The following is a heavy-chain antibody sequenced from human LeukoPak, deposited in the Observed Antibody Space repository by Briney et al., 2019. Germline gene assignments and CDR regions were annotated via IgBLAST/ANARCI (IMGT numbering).Heavy chain of an antibody. Sequence: PSETLSLTCTVSGGSISSYYWSWIRQPAGKGLEWIGRIYTSGSTNYNPSLKSRVTMSVDTSKNQFSLKLSSVTAAVTAVYYCARDVFYEGYYYGSGSYLNWFDPWGQGTLVTVSS. CDR3: ARDVFYEGYYYGSGSYLNWFDP. CDR2: IYTSGST. J-gene: IGHJ5*02. CDR1: GGSISSYY. D-gene: IGHD3-10*01. V-gene: IGHV4-4*07.